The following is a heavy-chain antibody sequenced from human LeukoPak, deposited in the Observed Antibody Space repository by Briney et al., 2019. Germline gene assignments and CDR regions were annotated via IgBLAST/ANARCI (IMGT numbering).Heavy chain of an antibody. J-gene: IGHJ6*02. D-gene: IGHD3-9*01. V-gene: IGHV1-69*13. CDR2: IIPIFGTA. CDR3: ARGEMTGYYGPCMDV. CDR1: GYTFTGYY. Sequence: SVKVSCKASGYTFTGYYMHWVRQAPGQGLEWMGGIIPIFGTANYTQKFQGRVTITADESTSTAYMELSSLRSEDTAVYYCARGEMTGYYGPCMDVWGQGTTVTVSS.